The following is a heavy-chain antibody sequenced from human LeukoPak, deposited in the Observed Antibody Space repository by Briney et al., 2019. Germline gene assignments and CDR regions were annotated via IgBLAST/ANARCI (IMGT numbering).Heavy chain of an antibody. CDR3: ARDEYDSSGYYLY. CDR2: INHSGST. CDR1: GGSFSGYY. V-gene: IGHV4-34*01. J-gene: IGHJ4*02. D-gene: IGHD3-22*01. Sequence: SETLSLTCAVYGGSFSGYYWSWIRQPPGKGLEWIGEINHSGSTNYNPSLKSRVTISVDTSKNQFSLKLSSVTAADTAVYYCARDEYDSSGYYLYWGQGTLVTVSS.